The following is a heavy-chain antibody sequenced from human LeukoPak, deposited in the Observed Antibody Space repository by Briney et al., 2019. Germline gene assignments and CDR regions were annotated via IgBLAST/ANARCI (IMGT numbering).Heavy chain of an antibody. D-gene: IGHD4/OR15-4a*01. CDR3: GRDPDYGDPY. Sequence: PGGSLRLSCSASGFSFSDASMSWFRLSPEKGLEWIAYITSSGPTTEYAHSVKDRFTISRFNAKNSLYLQMNSLRPEDTAVYYCGRDPDYGDPYWGQGTLVTVSS. J-gene: IGHJ4*02. CDR2: ITSSGPTT. CDR1: GFSFSDAS. V-gene: IGHV3-11*01.